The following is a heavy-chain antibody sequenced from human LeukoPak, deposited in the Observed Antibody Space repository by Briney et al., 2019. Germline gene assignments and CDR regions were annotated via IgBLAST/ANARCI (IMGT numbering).Heavy chain of an antibody. Sequence: ASVKVSCKASGYTFTNYYMHWVRQAPGQGLEWMGIINPSGGGTDYAQKFRGRLTMTRHTSTRTVYMELSSLTSEDTAVYYCARDTRDRNDYGDYSPDYWGQGSLVTVSS. CDR3: ARDTRDRNDYGDYSPDY. V-gene: IGHV1-46*01. J-gene: IGHJ4*02. CDR1: GYTFTNYY. D-gene: IGHD4-17*01. CDR2: INPSGGGT.